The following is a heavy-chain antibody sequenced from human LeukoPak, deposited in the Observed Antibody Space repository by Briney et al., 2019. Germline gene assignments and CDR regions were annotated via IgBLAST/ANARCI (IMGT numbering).Heavy chain of an antibody. J-gene: IGHJ5*02. CDR1: GYSISSGFY. V-gene: IGHV4-61*02. D-gene: IGHD3-9*01. CDR3: AREAYDVLTSDWFDP. CDR2: IYTSGST. Sequence: SETLSLTCTVSGYSISSGFYWSWIRQPAGKGLEWIGRIYTSGSTNYNPSLKSRVTISVDTSKNQFSLKLSSVTAADTAMYYCAREAYDVLTSDWFDPWGQGTLVTVSS.